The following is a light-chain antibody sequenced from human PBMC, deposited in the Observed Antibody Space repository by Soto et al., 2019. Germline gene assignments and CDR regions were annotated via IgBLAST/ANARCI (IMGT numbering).Light chain of an antibody. V-gene: IGLV1-44*01. CDR1: NSNIGSNT. CDR3: ATWDDSLNGGV. J-gene: IGLJ3*02. CDR2: SNN. Sequence: QSVLTQPPSASGTPGQWVPISCSGSNSNIGSNTVSWYQQLPGTAPKLLIYSNNQRPSGVPDRFSGSKSGTSASLAISGLQSEDEADYFCATWDDSLNGGVFGGGTKVTVL.